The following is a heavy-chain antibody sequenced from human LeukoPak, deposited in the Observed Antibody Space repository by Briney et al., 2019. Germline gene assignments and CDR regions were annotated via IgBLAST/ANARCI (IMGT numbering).Heavy chain of an antibody. J-gene: IGHJ4*02. CDR1: GGSISSSSYY. Sequence: SETLSLTCTVSGGSISSSSYYWGWIRQPPGKGLEWIGSIYYSGSTYCNPSLKSRVTISVDTSKNQFSLKLSSVTAADTAVYYCARDGRMVRGVMRPFGYWGQGTLVTVSS. CDR2: IYYSGST. V-gene: IGHV4-39*07. D-gene: IGHD3-10*01. CDR3: ARDGRMVRGVMRPFGY.